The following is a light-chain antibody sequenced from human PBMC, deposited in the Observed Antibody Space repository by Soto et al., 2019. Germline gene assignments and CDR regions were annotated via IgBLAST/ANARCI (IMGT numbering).Light chain of an antibody. V-gene: IGKV3-11*01. CDR1: QTVSTF. Sequence: EIVLRQSPDTLSLSPGERATLSCRASQTVSTFLAWYQQKPGQAPRLIVYDASKRAPGIPARFIGSGSGTDFTLTVSSLEPEDFAVYYCQQRSNWPPVTFGQGTRLEIK. CDR2: DAS. J-gene: IGKJ5*01. CDR3: QQRSNWPPVT.